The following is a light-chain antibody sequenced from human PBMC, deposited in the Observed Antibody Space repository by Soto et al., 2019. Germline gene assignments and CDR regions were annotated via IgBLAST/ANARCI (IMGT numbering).Light chain of an antibody. CDR3: QQYDGLPPFT. CDR2: DAS. J-gene: IGKJ3*01. Sequence: DIQMTQSPSSLSASVGDRVTITCQASQDIGNYLNWYQQKPGKAPKLLIYDASNLETGVPPPFSGSGSGTDFTFTISSLQPEDFATYYCQQYDGLPPFTFGPGTRVDIK. V-gene: IGKV1-33*01. CDR1: QDIGNY.